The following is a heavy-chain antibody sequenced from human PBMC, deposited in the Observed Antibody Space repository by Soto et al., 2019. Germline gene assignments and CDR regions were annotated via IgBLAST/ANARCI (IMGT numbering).Heavy chain of an antibody. CDR2: MHYTGFS. V-gene: IGHV4-59*02. D-gene: IGHD6-13*01. CDR3: ARSALVPYCYYYYMDV. Sequence: PSETLSLTCSFSGDSVTSHYLTWIRQSPEKGLEWIGYMHYTGFSHYNPSLKSRVTTSVDRSKNQFTLKLTSVTAADTAVYYCARSALVPYCYYYYMDVWGKGTTVTVSS. J-gene: IGHJ6*03. CDR1: GDSVTSHY.